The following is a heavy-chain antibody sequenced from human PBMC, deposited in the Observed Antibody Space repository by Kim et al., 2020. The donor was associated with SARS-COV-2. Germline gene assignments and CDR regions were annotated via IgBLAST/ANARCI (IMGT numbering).Heavy chain of an antibody. D-gene: IGHD4-17*01. V-gene: IGHV1-69*04. Sequence: AQKFQGSVTITADKSTSTAYMELSSLRSEDTAVYYCARDHTTVVTPNYWGQGTLVTVSS. CDR3: ARDHTTVVTPNY. J-gene: IGHJ4*02.